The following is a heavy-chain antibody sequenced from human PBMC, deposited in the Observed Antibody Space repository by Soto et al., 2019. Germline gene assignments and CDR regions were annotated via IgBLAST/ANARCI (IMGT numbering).Heavy chain of an antibody. D-gene: IGHD3-10*01. J-gene: IGHJ5*02. CDR1: GYTFTSYA. CDR3: ARDAWFGELLSNWFDP. V-gene: IGHV1-3*01. CDR2: INAGNGNT. Sequence: ASVNVSCKASGYTFTSYAMHWVRQAPGQRLEWMGWINAGNGNTKYSQKFQGRVTITRDTSASTAYMELSSLRSEDTAVYYCARDAWFGELLSNWFDPRGQGTLVTVSS.